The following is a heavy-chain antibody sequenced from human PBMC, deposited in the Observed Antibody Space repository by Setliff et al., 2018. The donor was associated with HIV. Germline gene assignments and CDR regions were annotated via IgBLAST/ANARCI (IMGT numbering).Heavy chain of an antibody. CDR3: ARSSLHCGGGSCYLTWFDP. D-gene: IGHD2-15*01. CDR2: INHSANT. J-gene: IGHJ5*02. Sequence: SETLSLTCPVSGYSISSGYYWGWIRQPPGRGLEWIGEINHSANTNYSPSLKSRVTISVDTSKNQFSLKLNSVTAADTAVYYCARSSLHCGGGSCYLTWFDPWGRGTLITVSS. CDR1: GYSISSGYY. V-gene: IGHV4-38-2*01.